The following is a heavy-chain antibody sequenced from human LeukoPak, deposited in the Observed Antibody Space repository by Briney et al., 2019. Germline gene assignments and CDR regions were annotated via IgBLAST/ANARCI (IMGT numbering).Heavy chain of an antibody. J-gene: IGHJ6*02. CDR3: ARAPRIAVAAGYYGMDV. Sequence: SVKVSCKASGGTFSSYAISWVRQAPGQGLEWMGGIIPIFGTANYAQKFQGRVTITADESTSTAYMELSSLRSEDTAVYYCARAPRIAVAAGYYGMDVWGQGTTVTVSS. D-gene: IGHD6-19*01. CDR1: GGTFSSYA. V-gene: IGHV1-69*13. CDR2: IIPIFGTA.